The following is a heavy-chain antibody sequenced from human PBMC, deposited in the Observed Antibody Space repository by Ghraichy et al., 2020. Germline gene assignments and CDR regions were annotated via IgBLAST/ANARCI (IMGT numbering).Heavy chain of an antibody. CDR2: ITSSSRNT. J-gene: IGHJ6*02. V-gene: IGHV3-48*02. D-gene: IGHD4-23*01. CDR1: GFTFSSYS. Sequence: GESLNISCVGSGFTFSSYSMNWVRQSPGKGLEWVSYITSSSRNTFYADSVKGRFTISRVNAQNSLSLQMNSLRDEDTAVYYCARGSRVVRFYYYDGMDVWGQGTTVTVSS. CDR3: ARGSRVVRFYYYDGMDV.